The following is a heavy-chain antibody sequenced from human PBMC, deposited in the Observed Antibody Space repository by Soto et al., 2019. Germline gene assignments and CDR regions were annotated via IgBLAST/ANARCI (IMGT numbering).Heavy chain of an antibody. D-gene: IGHD2-8*01. Sequence: SQTLSLTCAISGDSVSGNRVAWSWIRQSPSRGLEWLGRTYYRSKWNNDYAVSVKSRISINPDTSKNQFSLQLSSVTPEDSAVYYCERDGVYYCTYYGMAVGGQGTTVTVSS. CDR3: ERDGVYYCTYYGMAV. CDR2: TYYRSKWNN. J-gene: IGHJ6*02. CDR1: GDSVSGNRVA. V-gene: IGHV6-1*01.